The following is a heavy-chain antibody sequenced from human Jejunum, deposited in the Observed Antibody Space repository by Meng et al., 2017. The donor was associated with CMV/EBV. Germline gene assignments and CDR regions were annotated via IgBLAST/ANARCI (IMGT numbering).Heavy chain of an antibody. CDR1: GFHFSRRW. CDR2: INSGGSDI. V-gene: IGHV3-74*01. Sequence: GFHFSRRWMHWVRQGPGKGLVWVSRINSGGSDISYADSVKGQFTISRDNAKNTLYLQMNSLRAEDMAVYYCVRAGSGNAYGLFDYWGQGTLVTVSS. J-gene: IGHJ4*02. CDR3: VRAGSGNAYGLFDY. D-gene: IGHD1-26*01.